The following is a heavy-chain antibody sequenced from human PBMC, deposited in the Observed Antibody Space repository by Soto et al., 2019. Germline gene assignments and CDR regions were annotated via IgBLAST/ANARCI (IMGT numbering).Heavy chain of an antibody. CDR3: VRFPFFDTSDQGH. J-gene: IGHJ4*02. Sequence: ASVKVSCKASGYTFTSYYMHWVRQAPGQGLEWMGIINPSGGSTSYAQKFQGRVTMTRDTSTSTVYMELNSLRAEDTALYYCVRFPFFDTSDQGHWGQGTLVTVSS. D-gene: IGHD3-22*01. CDR1: GYTFTSYY. V-gene: IGHV1-46*01. CDR2: INPSGGST.